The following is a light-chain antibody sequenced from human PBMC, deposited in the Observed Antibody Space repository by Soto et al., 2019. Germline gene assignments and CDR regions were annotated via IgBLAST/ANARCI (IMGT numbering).Light chain of an antibody. Sequence: QSVLTQPPSVSGAPGQRVTISCTGSSSNIGAGYDVHWYQQLPGTAPKLLIYGNSNRPSGVPDRFSGSKSGTSASLAITGLQAEYEADYYCQSSDSSLSGVVFGEGTKLTVL. CDR1: SSNIGAGYD. J-gene: IGLJ2*01. V-gene: IGLV1-40*01. CDR3: QSSDSSLSGVV. CDR2: GNS.